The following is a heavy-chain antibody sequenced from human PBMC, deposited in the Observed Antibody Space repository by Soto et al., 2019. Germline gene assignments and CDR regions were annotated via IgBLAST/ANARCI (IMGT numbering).Heavy chain of an antibody. J-gene: IGHJ5*02. D-gene: IGHD4-17*01. Sequence: QVQLVQSGAEVKKPGASVKVSCKASGYTFTSYAMHWVRQAPGQRLEWMGWINAGNGNTKYSQKFQGRVTITRDTSASTAYMELSSLGSEDTAVYYCARGAYDYGDLNWFDPWGQGTLVTVSS. CDR2: INAGNGNT. V-gene: IGHV1-3*01. CDR3: ARGAYDYGDLNWFDP. CDR1: GYTFTSYA.